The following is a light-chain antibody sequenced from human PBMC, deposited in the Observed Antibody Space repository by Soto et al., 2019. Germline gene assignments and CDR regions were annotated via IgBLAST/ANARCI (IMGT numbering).Light chain of an antibody. J-gene: IGLJ1*01. CDR3: SSYTSSSTHG. V-gene: IGLV2-14*01. Sequence: QSALTQPASVSGSPGQSITISCTGTSSDVSGYNFVSWYQQHPGKAPKLMIHDVSNRPSGVSNRCSGSKSGNTASLTFSWLQAEDEADYYCSSYTSSSTHGFGTGTKVTVL. CDR2: DVS. CDR1: SSDVSGYNF.